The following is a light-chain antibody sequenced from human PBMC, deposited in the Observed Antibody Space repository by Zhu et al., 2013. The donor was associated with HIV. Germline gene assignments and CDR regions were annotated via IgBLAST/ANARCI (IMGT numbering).Light chain of an antibody. CDR1: QGISSA. Sequence: AIQLTQSPSSLSASVGDTVTITCRASQGISSALGWYQQKPGKPPKLLIYRASSLEYGVPSRFAGRGSGTEFTLTITGLQPEDFATYYCHHVNDNPAFGPGTTVDFK. CDR3: HHVNDNPA. V-gene: IGKV1D-13*01. J-gene: IGKJ3*01. CDR2: RAS.